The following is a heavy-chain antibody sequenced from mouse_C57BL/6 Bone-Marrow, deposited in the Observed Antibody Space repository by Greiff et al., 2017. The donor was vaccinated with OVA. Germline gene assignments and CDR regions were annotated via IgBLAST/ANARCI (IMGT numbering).Heavy chain of an antibody. Sequence: LQESGPELARPWASVKISCKAFSTFSRRVHFAFRDPTSWMQWVKQRPVQGLEWIGAIYPGNGVTSNNKKFKGKATLTADKASSTAYMQLSSLTYEESAVYYCAYGDPFAYWGQGTLVTVSA. V-gene: IGHV1-87*01. CDR1: STFSRRVH. CDR2: VQGLEWIG. CDR3: YEESAVYYCAYGDPFAY. J-gene: IGHJ3*01. D-gene: IGHD2-13*01.